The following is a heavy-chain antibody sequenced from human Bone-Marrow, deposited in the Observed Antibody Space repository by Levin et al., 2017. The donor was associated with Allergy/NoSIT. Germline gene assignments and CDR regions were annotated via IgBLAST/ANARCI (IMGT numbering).Heavy chain of an antibody. V-gene: IGHV3-30*04. CDR3: ARDKWGRIVAGGYFEY. CDR2: ISSDGTGNYR. J-gene: IGHJ4*02. Sequence: TGGSLRLSCAASGFTFSDYTMHWVRQTPDKTLEWVAVISSDGTGNYRYYADSVKGRFTISRDTSQNTVSLQMDSLRVEDTAVYYCARDKWGRIVAGGYFEYWGQGTPVTVSS. CDR1: GFTFSDYT. D-gene: IGHD6-13*01.